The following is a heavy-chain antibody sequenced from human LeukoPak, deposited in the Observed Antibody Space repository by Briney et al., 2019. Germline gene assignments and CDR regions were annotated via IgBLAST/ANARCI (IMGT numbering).Heavy chain of an antibody. CDR1: GGTFSSYA. CDR3: AREGTARTRGWFDP. J-gene: IGHJ5*02. V-gene: IGHV1-46*01. CDR2: INPSGGST. D-gene: IGHD1-7*01. Sequence: ASVKVSCKASGGTFSSYAISWVRQAPGQGLEWMGIINPSGGSTSYAQKFQGRVTMTRDTSTSTVYMELSSLRSEDTAVYYCAREGTARTRGWFDPWGQGTLVTVSS.